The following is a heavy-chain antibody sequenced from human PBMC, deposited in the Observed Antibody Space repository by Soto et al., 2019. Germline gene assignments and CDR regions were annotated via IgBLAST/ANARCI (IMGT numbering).Heavy chain of an antibody. CDR1: GGTFSSYA. CDR3: ARGQAGSFVGIAVAGTSGFDY. Sequence: ASVKVSCKASGGTFSSYAISWVRQAPGQGLEWMGRIIPILGIANYAQKFQGRVTITADKSTSTAYMELSSLRSEDTAVYYCARGQAGSFVGIAVAGTSGFDYWGQGTLVTVSS. D-gene: IGHD6-19*01. J-gene: IGHJ4*02. V-gene: IGHV1-69*04. CDR2: IIPILGIA.